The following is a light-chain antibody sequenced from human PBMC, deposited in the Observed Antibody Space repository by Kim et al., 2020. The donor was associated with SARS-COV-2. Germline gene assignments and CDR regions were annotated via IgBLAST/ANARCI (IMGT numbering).Light chain of an antibody. CDR1: ISNIGAYYD. CDR3: QSYDRSLSGSV. J-gene: IGLJ3*02. CDR2: GNT. Sequence: GVTSACTGSISNIGAYYDVHWYQQRPGTAPKLLIPGNTNRPSGVPDRFSGSKSGTSASLDITGLQAEDEAVYYCQSYDRSLSGSVFGGGTQLTVL. V-gene: IGLV1-40*01.